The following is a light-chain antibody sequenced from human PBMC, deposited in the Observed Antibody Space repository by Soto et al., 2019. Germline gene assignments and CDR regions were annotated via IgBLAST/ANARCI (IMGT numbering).Light chain of an antibody. Sequence: EIVLTQSPGTLSLSPGQRATLSCRASQSVSSSSLAWYQQRPGQAPRLLIYGASRRATGIPDRFSGSGSGTDCTLTISRLEPEDWAVYYCQHYGASPKYTFGQGTKLEIK. V-gene: IGKV3-20*01. J-gene: IGKJ2*01. CDR3: QHYGASPKYT. CDR2: GAS. CDR1: QSVSSSS.